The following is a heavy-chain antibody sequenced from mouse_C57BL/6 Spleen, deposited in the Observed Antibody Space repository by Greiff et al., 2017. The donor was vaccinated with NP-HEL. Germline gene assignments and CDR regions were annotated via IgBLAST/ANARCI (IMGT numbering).Heavy chain of an antibody. V-gene: IGHV1-50*01. J-gene: IGHJ2*01. CDR3: ARWRSDYFDY. CDR1: GYTFTSYW. CDR2: IDPSDSYT. Sequence: VQLQQPGAELVKPGASVKLSCKASGYTFTSYWMQWVKQRPGQGLEWIGEIDPSDSYTNYNQKFKGKATLTVDTSSSTAYMQLSSLTSEDSAVYYCARWRSDYFDYWGQGTTLTVSS.